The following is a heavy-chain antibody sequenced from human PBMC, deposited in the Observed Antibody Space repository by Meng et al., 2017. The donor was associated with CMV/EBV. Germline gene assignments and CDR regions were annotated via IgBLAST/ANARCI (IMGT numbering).Heavy chain of an antibody. CDR2: ISSSSSYI. J-gene: IGHJ4*02. CDR3: ARDGGYDSSGNRMGTFDY. Sequence: GGSLRLSCAASGFTFSSYSMNWVRQAPGKGPEWVSSISSSSSYIYYADSVKGRFTISRDNAKNSLYLQMNSLRAEDTAVYYCARDGGYDSSGNRMGTFDYWGQGTLVTVSS. CDR1: GFTFSSYS. D-gene: IGHD3-22*01. V-gene: IGHV3-21*01.